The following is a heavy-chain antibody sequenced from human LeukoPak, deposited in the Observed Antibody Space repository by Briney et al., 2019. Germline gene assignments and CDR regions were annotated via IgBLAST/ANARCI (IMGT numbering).Heavy chain of an antibody. D-gene: IGHD4-17*01. CDR1: GYTFPGYY. CDR2: INPNNGGT. CDR3: VKAGVTTGFDY. J-gene: IGHJ4*02. Sequence: ASVKVSCKASGYTFPGYYIHWVRQAPGQGLEWMGWINPNNGGTNYAQKFQGRVTMTRDTSISTAYMELSRLRSDDTAVYYCVKAGVTTGFDYWGQGTLVTVSS. V-gene: IGHV1-2*02.